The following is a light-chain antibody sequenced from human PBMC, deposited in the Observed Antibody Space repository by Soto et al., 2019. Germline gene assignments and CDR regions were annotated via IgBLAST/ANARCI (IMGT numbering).Light chain of an antibody. CDR3: GTWESDLSVGV. V-gene: IGLV1-51*01. J-gene: IGLJ3*02. Sequence: QSVLTQPPSVSAAPGQTGTISCSGSGSNIGSNSVSWYQQVPGTAPKLLLYDNNKRPSGIPDRFFGSKSGTSATLGIAGLQTADEADYYCGTWESDLSVGVFGGGTKLTVL. CDR1: GSNIGSNS. CDR2: DNN.